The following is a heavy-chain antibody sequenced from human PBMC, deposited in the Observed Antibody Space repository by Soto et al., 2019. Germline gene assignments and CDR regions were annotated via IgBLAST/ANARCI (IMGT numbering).Heavy chain of an antibody. CDR2: IYPGDSDT. J-gene: IGHJ4*02. CDR3: ARLTYYYDSSGYDNDY. Sequence: GESLKISCKGSGYSFTSYWIGWVRQMPGKGLEWMGIIYPGDSDTRYSPSFQGQVTISADKSISTAYLQWSSLKASDTAMYYCARLTYYYDSSGYDNDYWGQGTLVTVSS. V-gene: IGHV5-51*01. D-gene: IGHD3-22*01. CDR1: GYSFTSYW.